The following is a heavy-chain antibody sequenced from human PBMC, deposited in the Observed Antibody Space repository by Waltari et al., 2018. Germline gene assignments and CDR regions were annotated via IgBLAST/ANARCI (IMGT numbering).Heavy chain of an antibody. CDR3: VKGGDFWSGYFDY. CDR1: GFTFSSYA. V-gene: IGHV3-23*01. CDR2: ISGSGGST. D-gene: IGHD3-3*01. J-gene: IGHJ4*02. Sequence: EVQLLESGGGLVQPGGSLRLSCAASGFTFSSYAMSWVRQAPGKGLEWVSAISGSGGSTYYADSVKGRFTISRDNSKNTLYLQMNSLRAEDTAVYYCVKGGDFWSGYFDYWGQGTLVTVSS.